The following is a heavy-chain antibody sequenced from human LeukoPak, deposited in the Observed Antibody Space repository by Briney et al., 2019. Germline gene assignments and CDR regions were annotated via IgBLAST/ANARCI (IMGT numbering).Heavy chain of an antibody. J-gene: IGHJ5*02. CDR1: GFTFSSYA. V-gene: IGHV3-30*04. D-gene: IGHD2-21*02. CDR3: ARDRQEIVVVTAMRFDP. Sequence: GGSLRLSCAASGFTFSSYAMHWVRQAPGKGLEWVAVISYDGSNKYYSDSVKGRFTISRDNSKNTLYLQMNSLRAEDTAVYYRARDRQEIVVVTAMRFDPWGQGTLVTVSS. CDR2: ISYDGSNK.